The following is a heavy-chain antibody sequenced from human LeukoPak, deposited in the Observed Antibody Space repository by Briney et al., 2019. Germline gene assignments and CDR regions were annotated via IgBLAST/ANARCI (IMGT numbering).Heavy chain of an antibody. Sequence: PGGSLRLSXTASGFTFGDYAMSWFRQAPGKGMEWVGFIRSKAYGGTTEYAASVKGRFTISRDDSKSIAYLQMNSLKTEDTAVYYCTRDNAMAWLVVVSGGPCAFDIWGQGTMVTVSS. J-gene: IGHJ3*02. CDR2: IRSKAYGGTT. V-gene: IGHV3-49*03. CDR1: GFTFGDYA. CDR3: TRDNAMAWLVVVSGGPCAFDI. D-gene: IGHD3-22*01.